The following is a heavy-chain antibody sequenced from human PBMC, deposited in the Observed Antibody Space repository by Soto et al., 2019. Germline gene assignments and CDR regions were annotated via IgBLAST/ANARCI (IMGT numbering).Heavy chain of an antibody. Sequence: PGGSLRLSCSASGFTFSSYAMHWVRQAPGKGLEYVSAISSNGGSTYYADSVKGRFTISRDNSKNTLYLQMSSLRAEDTAVYYCGKDRYSSSWDPGYWGQGTLLTVSS. CDR1: GFTFSSYA. V-gene: IGHV3-64D*06. CDR2: ISSNGGST. CDR3: GKDRYSSSWDPGY. J-gene: IGHJ4*02. D-gene: IGHD6-13*01.